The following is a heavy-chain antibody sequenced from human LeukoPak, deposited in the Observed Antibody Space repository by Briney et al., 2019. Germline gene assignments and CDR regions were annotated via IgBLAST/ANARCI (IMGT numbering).Heavy chain of an antibody. Sequence: GGSLRLSCAASGFIFSDYSISWVRQAPGKGLEGVSAISGNGGTTEYADSVKGRFTISRHTSKNMVYVQMNSLRVEDTAVYYSVKEPSGRLSFGYHFEYWGPGPLVTVSS. CDR2: ISGNGGTT. D-gene: IGHD3-10*01. CDR3: VKEPSGRLSFGYHFEY. CDR1: GFIFSDYS. J-gene: IGHJ4*02. V-gene: IGHV3-23*01.